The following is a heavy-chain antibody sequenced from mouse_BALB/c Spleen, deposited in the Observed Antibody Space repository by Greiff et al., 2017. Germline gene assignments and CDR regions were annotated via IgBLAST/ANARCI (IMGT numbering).Heavy chain of an antibody. CDR1: GYTFTSYW. V-gene: IGHV1S81*02. D-gene: IGHD1-1*02. CDR2: INPSNGRT. J-gene: IGHJ2*01. Sequence: QVQLKQPGAELVKPGASVKLSCKASGYTFTSYWMHWVKQRPGQGLEWIGEINPSNGRTNYNEKFKSKATLTVDKSSSTAYMQLSSLTSEDSAVYYCARGGGIYFDYWGQGTTLTVSS. CDR3: ARGGGIYFDY.